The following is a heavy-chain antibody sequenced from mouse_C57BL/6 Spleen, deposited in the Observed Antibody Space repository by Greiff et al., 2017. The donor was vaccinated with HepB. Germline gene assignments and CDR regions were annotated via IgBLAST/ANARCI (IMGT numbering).Heavy chain of an antibody. Sequence: QVQLKESGAELVRPGTSVKVSCKASGYAFTNYLIEWVKQRPGQGLEWIGVINPGSGGTNYNEKFKGKATLTADKSSSTAYMQLSSLTSEDSAVYFCARRGSIYWYFDVWGTGTTVTVSS. CDR1: GYAFTNYL. V-gene: IGHV1-54*01. D-gene: IGHD2-10*02. CDR2: INPGSGGT. CDR3: ARRGSIYWYFDV. J-gene: IGHJ1*03.